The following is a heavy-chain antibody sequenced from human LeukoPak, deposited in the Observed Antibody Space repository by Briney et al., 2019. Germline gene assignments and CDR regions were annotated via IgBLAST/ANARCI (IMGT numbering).Heavy chain of an antibody. CDR3: ATDFYHGGTGSFDY. CDR1: GGSISSGSYY. CDR2: IYHSGST. D-gene: IGHD4-23*01. Sequence: SQTLSLTCTVSGGSISSGSYYWNWIRQPAGKGLEWIGSIYHSGSTYYNPSLKSRVTISVDTSKNQFSLKLSSVTAADTAVYYCATDFYHGGTGSFDYWGQGTLVTVSS. V-gene: IGHV4-61*02. J-gene: IGHJ4*02.